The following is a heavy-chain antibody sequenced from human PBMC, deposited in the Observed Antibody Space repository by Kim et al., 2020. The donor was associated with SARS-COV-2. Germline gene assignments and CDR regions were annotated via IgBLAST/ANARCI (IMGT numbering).Heavy chain of an antibody. CDR2: T. CDR3: AREGTMVRGDY. Sequence: TNSDPSFQGTVTISADKSISTAYLQWSSLKASDTAMYYCAREGTMVRGDYWGQGTLVTVSS. D-gene: IGHD3-10*01. V-gene: IGHV5-10-1*01. J-gene: IGHJ4*02.